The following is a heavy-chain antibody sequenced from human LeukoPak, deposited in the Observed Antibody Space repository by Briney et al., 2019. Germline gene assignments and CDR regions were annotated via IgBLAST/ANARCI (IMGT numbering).Heavy chain of an antibody. D-gene: IGHD5-24*01. J-gene: IGHJ4*02. CDR1: GYSFTSYY. CDR2: IRPSGSTAYA. CDR3: AREGPETYYFDF. Sequence: ASVKVSCKASGYSFTSYYIHWVRQAPGQGLEYMGLIRPSGSTAYAQNYAQKFQGRVTMTRDTSTSAVYMELSSLRSEDTAVYYCAREGPETYYFDFWGQGTLVTVSS. V-gene: IGHV1-46*01.